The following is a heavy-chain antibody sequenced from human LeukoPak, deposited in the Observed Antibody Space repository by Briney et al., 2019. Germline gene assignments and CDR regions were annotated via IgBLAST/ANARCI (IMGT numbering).Heavy chain of an antibody. CDR2: ISFDGTNI. Sequence: GGSLRLSCAASGFTFSNFAMHWVRQAPGKGLEWMSFISFDGTNIYYADSVQGRFTISRDNSKSTLYLQMNSLRPEDTAVYYCARANYYDSSGYYNYWGQGTLVTVSS. CDR3: ARANYYDSSGYYNY. J-gene: IGHJ4*02. V-gene: IGHV3-30-3*01. CDR1: GFTFSNFA. D-gene: IGHD3-22*01.